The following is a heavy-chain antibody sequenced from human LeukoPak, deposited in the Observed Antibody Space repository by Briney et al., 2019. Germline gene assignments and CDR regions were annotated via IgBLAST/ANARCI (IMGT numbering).Heavy chain of an antibody. J-gene: IGHJ4*02. CDR3: ARGGPLGRSGSYYDK. CDR1: GFTFSSYG. D-gene: IGHD1-26*01. CDR2: INHSGST. V-gene: IGHV4-34*01. Sequence: PGGSLRLSCAASGFTFSSYGMHWVRQPPGKGLEWIGEINHSGSTNYNPSLKSRVTISVDKSKNQLSLQLSSVTAADTAVYYCARGGPLGRSGSYYDKWGQGTLVTVSS.